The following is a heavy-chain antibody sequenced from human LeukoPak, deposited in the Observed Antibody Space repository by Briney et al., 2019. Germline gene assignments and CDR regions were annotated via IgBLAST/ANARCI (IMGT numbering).Heavy chain of an antibody. Sequence: SETLSLTCAVYGGSFSDYYWSWIRQPPGWGLEWIGEINDSGSTNYNPSLKSRVTISVDTSKNQFSLKLSSVTAADTAVYYCARGLWYQLLSWTLRRHYFDYWGQGTLVTVSS. CDR2: INDSGST. D-gene: IGHD2-2*01. V-gene: IGHV4-34*01. CDR1: GGSFSDYY. CDR3: ARGLWYQLLSWTLRRHYFDY. J-gene: IGHJ4*02.